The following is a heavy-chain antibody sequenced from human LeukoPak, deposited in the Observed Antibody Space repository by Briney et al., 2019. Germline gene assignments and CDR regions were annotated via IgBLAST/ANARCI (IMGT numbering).Heavy chain of an antibody. CDR1: GFTFSSYW. V-gene: IGHV3-7*01. CDR3: ARVYYYGSGSYGFDP. Sequence: GGSLRLSCAASGFTFSSYWMSWVRQAPGKGLEWVANIEQDGSEKYYVDSVKGRFTISRDNAKNSLYLQMNSLRAEDTAVYCCARVYYYGSGSYGFDPWGQGTLVTVSS. J-gene: IGHJ5*02. CDR2: IEQDGSEK. D-gene: IGHD3-10*01.